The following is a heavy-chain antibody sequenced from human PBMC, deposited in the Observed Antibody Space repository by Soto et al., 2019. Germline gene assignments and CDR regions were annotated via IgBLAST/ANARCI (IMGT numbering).Heavy chain of an antibody. D-gene: IGHD6-13*01. CDR1: GYTFSRYA. CDR2: INAGNGNT. J-gene: IGHJ5*01. Sequence: VSVKVSCKASGYTFSRYAIHWVRQAPGQRLEWMGWINAGNGNTKYSQKFEGRVTLTTDTSANTVYMELSSLRFEDTALYYCARDQQFRNWFDSWGQGTLVTVSS. V-gene: IGHV1-3*01. CDR3: ARDQQFRNWFDS.